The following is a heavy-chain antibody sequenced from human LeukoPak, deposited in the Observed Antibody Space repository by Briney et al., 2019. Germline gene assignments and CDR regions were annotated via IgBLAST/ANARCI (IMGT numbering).Heavy chain of an antibody. CDR3: ARAGCELPLDAFDI. D-gene: IGHD2-15*01. J-gene: IGHJ3*02. CDR1: GFTFSSYA. Sequence: GGSLRLSCAASGFTFSSYAMSWVRQAPGKGLEWVSSISSSSSYIYYADSVKGRFTISRDNAKNSLYLQMNSLRAEDTAVYYCARAGCELPLDAFDIWGQGTMVTVSS. CDR2: ISSSSSYI. V-gene: IGHV3-21*04.